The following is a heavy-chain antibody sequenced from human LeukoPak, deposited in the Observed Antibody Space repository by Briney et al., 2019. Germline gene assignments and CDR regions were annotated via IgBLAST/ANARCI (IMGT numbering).Heavy chain of an antibody. CDR1: GGTFSSYA. Sequence: GASAKVSCKASGGTFSSYAISWVRQAPGQGLEWMGRIIPILGIANYAQKFQGRVTITADKSTSTAYMELSSLRSEDTAVYYCAVDSSGYYFDYWGQGTLVTVSS. V-gene: IGHV1-69*04. D-gene: IGHD3-22*01. CDR3: AVDSSGYYFDY. J-gene: IGHJ4*02. CDR2: IIPILGIA.